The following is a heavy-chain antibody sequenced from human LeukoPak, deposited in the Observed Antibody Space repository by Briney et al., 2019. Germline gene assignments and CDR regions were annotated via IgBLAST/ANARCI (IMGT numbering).Heavy chain of an antibody. Sequence: SETLSLTCTVSGGSISGNYWSWIRQPPGQGLEWIAYIHSSGNTNYNPSLKSRVTISVDTSNNQFSLKVTSVTAADTAMYYCTKRQGPTSGSYDHFDPWGQGALVTVSS. J-gene: IGHJ5*02. D-gene: IGHD1-26*01. CDR2: IHSSGNT. V-gene: IGHV4-4*09. CDR1: GGSISGNY. CDR3: TKRQGPTSGSYDHFDP.